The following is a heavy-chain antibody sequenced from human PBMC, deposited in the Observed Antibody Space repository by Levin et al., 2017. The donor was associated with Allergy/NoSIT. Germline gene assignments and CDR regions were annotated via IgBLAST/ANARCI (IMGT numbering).Heavy chain of an antibody. CDR3: ARDRRYYYYMDV. V-gene: IGHV1-69*13. J-gene: IGHJ6*03. CDR2: IIPIFGTA. CDR1: GGTFSSYA. Sequence: SVKVSCKASGGTFSSYAISWVRQAPGQGLEWMGGIIPIFGTANYAQKFQGRVTITADESTSTAYMELSRLRSDDTAVYYCARDRRYYYYMDVWGKGTTVTVSS.